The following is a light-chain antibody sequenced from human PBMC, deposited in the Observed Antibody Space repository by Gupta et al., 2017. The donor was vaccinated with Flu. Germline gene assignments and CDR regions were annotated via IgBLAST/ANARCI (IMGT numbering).Light chain of an antibody. J-gene: IGKJ4*01. CDR1: QSLLHSNGYNY. Sequence: DIVMTQSPLSLPVTPGEPASISCRSSQSLLHSNGYNYLDWYLQKPGQSPQLLIYLGSNRASGVPDRFSGSASGTDFTLKISRVEAEDVGVYYCRQALQTPKLFGGGTRVEIK. CDR2: LGS. CDR3: RQALQTPKL. V-gene: IGKV2-28*01.